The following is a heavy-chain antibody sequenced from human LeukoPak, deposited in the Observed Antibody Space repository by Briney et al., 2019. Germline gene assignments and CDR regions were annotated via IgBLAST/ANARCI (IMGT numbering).Heavy chain of an antibody. Sequence: ASVKVSCKSSGYTFTRYEIHWVRQAAGRGLEWMGWMNPTTSTTGYAVQFQGRVSLTSNPSMSTAYMELSSLRSEDTAVYYCARGPYYYDSSGYYPFDYWGQGTLVTVSS. D-gene: IGHD3-22*01. CDR1: GYTFTRYE. CDR2: MNPTTSTT. V-gene: IGHV1-8*01. J-gene: IGHJ4*02. CDR3: ARGPYYYDSSGYYPFDY.